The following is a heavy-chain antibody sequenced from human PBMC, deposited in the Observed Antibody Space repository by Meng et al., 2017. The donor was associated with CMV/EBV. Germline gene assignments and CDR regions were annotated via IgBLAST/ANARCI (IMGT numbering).Heavy chain of an antibody. CDR2: IYSGGST. Sequence: GGSLRLSCVASGFTVSSNYMSWVRQAPGKGLAWVSVIYSGGSTYYADSVNGRFTTSGDNSKNTLYLQMNSLRAEDTAVYYCARDHVRAGYYYYGMDVWGQGTTVTVSS. V-gene: IGHV3-66*02. D-gene: IGHD1-14*01. CDR1: GFTVSSNY. CDR3: ARDHVRAGYYYYGMDV. J-gene: IGHJ6*02.